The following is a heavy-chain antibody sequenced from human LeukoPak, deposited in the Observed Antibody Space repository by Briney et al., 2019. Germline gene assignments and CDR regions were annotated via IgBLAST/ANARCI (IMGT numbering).Heavy chain of an antibody. CDR3: ARLIHYDFWSDFYKGMDV. CDR1: GYAFTSFG. J-gene: IGHJ6*02. D-gene: IGHD3-3*01. Sequence: ASVKVSCKASGYAFTSFGISWVRQAPGQGLEWMGRINAFNGDTKYAQKFQGRVTMTSDTSTSTAYMDLRNLKSDDTAVYYCARLIHYDFWSDFYKGMDVWGQGTTVTVSS. V-gene: IGHV1-18*01. CDR2: INAFNGDT.